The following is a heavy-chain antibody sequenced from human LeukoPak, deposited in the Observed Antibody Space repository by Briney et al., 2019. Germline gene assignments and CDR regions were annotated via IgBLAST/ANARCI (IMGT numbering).Heavy chain of an antibody. CDR2: INVSGGST. J-gene: IGHJ4*02. CDR1: GFTFSNYA. D-gene: IGHD3-22*01. CDR3: ARGVYYEPFDY. V-gene: IGHV3-23*01. Sequence: GGSLRLSCAASGFTFSNYAMSWVRQAPGKGLEWVSGINVSGGSTFYADSVRGRFTISRDNAKNSLYLQMNSLRAEDTAVYYCARGVYYEPFDYWGQGTLVTVSS.